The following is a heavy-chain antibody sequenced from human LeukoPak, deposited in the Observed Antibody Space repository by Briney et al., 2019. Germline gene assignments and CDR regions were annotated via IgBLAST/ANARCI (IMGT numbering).Heavy chain of an antibody. Sequence: ASVKVSCKTSGHIFTPHHIHWMRQAPGQGLELLGWVSAANNPEYSQKLQGRVVITRDASATTSYLEPNSLRSEDTAVYYCAMSVEMSPIPSFDYWGQGTLVTVSS. V-gene: IGHV1-3*01. CDR2: VSAANNP. D-gene: IGHD5-24*01. J-gene: IGHJ4*02. CDR1: GHIFTPHH. CDR3: AMSVEMSPIPSFDY.